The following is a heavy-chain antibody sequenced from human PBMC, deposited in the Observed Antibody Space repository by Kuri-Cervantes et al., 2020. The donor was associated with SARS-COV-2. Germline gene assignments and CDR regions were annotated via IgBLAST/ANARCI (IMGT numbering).Heavy chain of an antibody. V-gene: IGHV1-46*01. D-gene: IGHD1-26*01. Sequence: ASVKVSCKASGYTLTSYYMHWVRQAPGQGLEWMGIINPSGGSTSYAQKLQGRVTMTTDTSTSTAYMELRSLRSDDTAVYYCARKWELDYYYYGMDVRGQGTTVTVSS. CDR1: GYTLTSYY. CDR3: ARKWELDYYYYGMDV. J-gene: IGHJ6*02. CDR2: INPSGGST.